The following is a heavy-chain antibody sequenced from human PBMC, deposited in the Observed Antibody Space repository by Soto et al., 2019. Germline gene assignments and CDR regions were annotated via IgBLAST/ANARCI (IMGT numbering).Heavy chain of an antibody. D-gene: IGHD1-26*01. J-gene: IGHJ4*02. CDR1: GGSVSSGSYY. CDR2: TYYSGST. V-gene: IGHV4-61*01. Sequence: SETLSLTCTVSGGSVSSGSYYWSWIRQPPGKGLEWIGYTYYSGSTNYNPSLKSRVTISVDTSKNQFSLKLSSVTAADAAVDRCARQLELPEGFDYWGQGTLVTVSS. CDR3: ARQLELPEGFDY.